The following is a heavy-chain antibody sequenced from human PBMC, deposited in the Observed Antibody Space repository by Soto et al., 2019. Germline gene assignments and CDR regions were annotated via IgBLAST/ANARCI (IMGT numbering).Heavy chain of an antibody. CDR1: GFTFTSSA. V-gene: IGHV1-58*01. CDR3: AAVDYDSSGYRPPYYYYGMDV. J-gene: IGHJ6*02. Sequence: GASVKVSCKASGFTFTSSAVQWVRQARGQRLEWIGWIVVGSGNTNYAQKFQERVTITRDMSTSTAYMELSSLGSEDTAVYYCAAVDYDSSGYRPPYYYYGMDVWGQGTTVTVSS. CDR2: IVVGSGNT. D-gene: IGHD3-22*01.